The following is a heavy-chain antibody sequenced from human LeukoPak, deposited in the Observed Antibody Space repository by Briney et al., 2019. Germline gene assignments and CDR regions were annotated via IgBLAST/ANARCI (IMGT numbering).Heavy chain of an antibody. Sequence: SETLSLTCTVSGGSISSYYWSWIRQPPGKGLEWIGYIYSSGSTDYNPSLKSRVTISVDTSKNQFSLKLSSVTAADTAVYYCARQYSSSSPFDYWGQGTLVTVSS. CDR3: ARQYSSSSPFDY. V-gene: IGHV4-59*08. D-gene: IGHD6-6*01. J-gene: IGHJ4*02. CDR1: GGSISSYY. CDR2: IYSSGST.